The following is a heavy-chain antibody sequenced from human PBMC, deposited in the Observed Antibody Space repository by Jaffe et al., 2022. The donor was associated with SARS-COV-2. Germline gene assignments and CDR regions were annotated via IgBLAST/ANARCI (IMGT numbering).Heavy chain of an antibody. CDR3: AKNDGGGSYFVYFDY. J-gene: IGHJ4*02. Sequence: QVQLQESGPGLVKPSETLSLTCTVSGGSISSYFWSWIRQPPGKGLEWIGFVSYSGSTNYNPSLKSRVTISVDTSKNQFSLKLSSVTAADTAVYYCAKNDGGGSYFVYFDYWGQGTLVTVSS. D-gene: IGHD1-26*01. CDR2: VSYSGST. V-gene: IGHV4-59*01. CDR1: GGSISSYF.